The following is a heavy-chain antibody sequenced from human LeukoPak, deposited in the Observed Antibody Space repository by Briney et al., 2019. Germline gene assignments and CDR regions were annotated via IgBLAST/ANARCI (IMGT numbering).Heavy chain of an antibody. D-gene: IGHD3-16*01. CDR1: GGSFSGYY. CDR3: ARVRGDFETD. J-gene: IGHJ1*01. Sequence: SSETLSLTCAVYGGSFSGYYWSWIRQPPGKGLEWIGEINHSGSTNYNPSLKSRVTISVDTSKSQFSLKLISVTAADTAIYYCARVRGDFETDWGQGTLVTVSS. CDR2: INHSGST. V-gene: IGHV4-34*01.